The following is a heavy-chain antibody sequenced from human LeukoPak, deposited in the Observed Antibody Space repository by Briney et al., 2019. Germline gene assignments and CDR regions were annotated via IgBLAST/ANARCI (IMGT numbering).Heavy chain of an antibody. V-gene: IGHV1-69*05. CDR2: TIPIFASA. J-gene: IGHJ6*02. Sequence: SVKVFCKVSGGTFNSYAISWVRQAPGQGLEWMGGTIPIFASANYAQKFQGRVTITTDESTTTAYMELSSLRSEDTAVYYCARAIAVAGTDPGLYGMDVWGQGTTVTVSS. CDR1: GGTFNSYA. CDR3: ARAIAVAGTDPGLYGMDV. D-gene: IGHD6-19*01.